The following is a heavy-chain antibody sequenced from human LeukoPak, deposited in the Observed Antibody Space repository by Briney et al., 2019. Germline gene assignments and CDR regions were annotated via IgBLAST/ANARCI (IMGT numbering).Heavy chain of an antibody. J-gene: IGHJ4*02. D-gene: IGHD2-15*01. Sequence: GGSLRLSCVASGFTFSRYEMNWVRQAPGKGLEWVSYISRSAGTIYYADSVKGRFTISRENAKNSLYLQMNSLRAEDTAVYYCARYPGSCSGGSCYPYYFDFWGQGTLVTVSS. V-gene: IGHV3-48*03. CDR1: GFTFSRYE. CDR2: ISRSAGTI. CDR3: ARYPGSCSGGSCYPYYFDF.